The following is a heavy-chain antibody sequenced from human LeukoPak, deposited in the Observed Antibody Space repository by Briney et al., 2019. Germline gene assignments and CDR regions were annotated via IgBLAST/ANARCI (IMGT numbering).Heavy chain of an antibody. CDR1: GGSISSGGYS. Sequence: SQTLSLTCAVSGGSISSGGYSWSWIRQPPGKGLEWIGYIYHSGSTYYNPSLKSRVTISVDRSKNQFSLKLSSVTAADTAVYYCAAGALATASGRWGQGTLVTVSS. CDR2: IYHSGST. J-gene: IGHJ4*02. V-gene: IGHV4-30-2*02. CDR3: AAGALATASGR. D-gene: IGHD6-13*01.